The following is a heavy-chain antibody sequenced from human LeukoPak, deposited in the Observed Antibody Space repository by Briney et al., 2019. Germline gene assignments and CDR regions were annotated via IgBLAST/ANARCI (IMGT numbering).Heavy chain of an antibody. V-gene: IGHV3-48*01. D-gene: IGHD6-6*01. CDR2: ISSSANTI. CDR3: ARAEGQLVREVC. Sequence: GGSLRLSCAASGFTFSSYSMNWVRQAPGKGLEWVSYISSSANTIYYADSVKGRFTISRDNAKNSLYLQMNSLRAEDTAVYYCARAEGQLVREVCWGQGTLVTVSS. J-gene: IGHJ4*02. CDR1: GFTFSSYS.